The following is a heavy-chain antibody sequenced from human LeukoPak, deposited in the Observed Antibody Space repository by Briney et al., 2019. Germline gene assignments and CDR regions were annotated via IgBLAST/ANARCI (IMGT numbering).Heavy chain of an antibody. CDR2: ISYDGSNK. J-gene: IGHJ5*02. Sequence: GGSLRLSCAASGFTFSSYGMPWVRQAPGKGLEWVAVISYDGSNKYYADSVKGRFTISRDNSKNTLYLQMNSLRAEDTAVYYCAKDQGRQLPTPWGQGTLVTVSS. D-gene: IGHD2-2*01. V-gene: IGHV3-30*18. CDR1: GFTFSSYG. CDR3: AKDQGRQLPTP.